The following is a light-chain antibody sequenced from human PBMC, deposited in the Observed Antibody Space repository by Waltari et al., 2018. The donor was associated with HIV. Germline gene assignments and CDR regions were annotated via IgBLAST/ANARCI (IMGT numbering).Light chain of an antibody. J-gene: IGKJ5*01. CDR1: QSLLTSNGSID. Sequence: DIGMTQSRLSLPVDPGEPDSISCRSSQSLLTSNGSIDLAWYLQKPGQSPRLLINLGSNRAPGVPDRFSGSGSGTDFTLKISRVEAEDVGVYYCMQALQTPLITFGQGTRLEIK. CDR3: MQALQTPLIT. V-gene: IGKV2-28*01. CDR2: LGS.